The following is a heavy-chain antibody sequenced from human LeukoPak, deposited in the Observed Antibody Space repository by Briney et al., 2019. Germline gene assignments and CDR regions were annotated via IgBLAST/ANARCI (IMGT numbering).Heavy chain of an antibody. CDR2: ISSSGGNT. CDR3: AKDWDISNWYGKFDS. D-gene: IGHD1-20*01. V-gene: IGHV3-23*01. J-gene: IGHJ4*02. Sequence: GGSLRLSCVASGFTFSTYGMSWVRQAPGKGLEWVSSISSSGGNTYYAGSVKGRFTISRDNSKNTLNLQMNSQRAEDTAVYFCAKDWDISNWYGKFDSWGQGTLVTVSS. CDR1: GFTFSTYG.